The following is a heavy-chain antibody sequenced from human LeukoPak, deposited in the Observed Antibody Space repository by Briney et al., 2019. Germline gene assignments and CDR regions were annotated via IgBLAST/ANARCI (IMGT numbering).Heavy chain of an antibody. CDR3: ARGRYYGSGSYFY. Sequence: SETLSLTCAVYGGSFSGYYWSWIRQPPGKGLEWIGEINHSGSTNYNPSLKSRVTISVDTSKNQFSLKLSSVTAADTAVYYCARGRYYGSGSYFYWGQGTLGTVSS. D-gene: IGHD3-10*01. CDR2: INHSGST. V-gene: IGHV4-34*01. CDR1: GGSFSGYY. J-gene: IGHJ4*02.